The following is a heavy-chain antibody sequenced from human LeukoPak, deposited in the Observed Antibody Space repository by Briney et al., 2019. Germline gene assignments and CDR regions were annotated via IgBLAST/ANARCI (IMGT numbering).Heavy chain of an antibody. Sequence: SGGSLRLSCAASGFPFSSYWMHWVRQAPRKGLVWVSRVNRVGSSTIYAASVKGRFSISRDNAQNPLYLHMNHLRAEHTAVYYCARDRTCSSTSCYSFDYWGQGTLVTVSS. CDR2: VNRVGSST. CDR1: GFPFSSYW. D-gene: IGHD2-2*02. J-gene: IGHJ4*02. CDR3: ARDRTCSSTSCYSFDY. V-gene: IGHV3-74*01.